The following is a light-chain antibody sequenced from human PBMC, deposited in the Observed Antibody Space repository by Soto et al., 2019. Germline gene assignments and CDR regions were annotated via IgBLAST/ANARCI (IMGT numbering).Light chain of an antibody. V-gene: IGKV1-5*03. CDR2: KAS. CDR1: QTISSW. J-gene: IGKJ1*01. CDR3: QQANSFPWT. Sequence: DIQMTQSPSTLSASVGDRVTITCRASQTISSWLAWYQQKPGKAPKLLIYKASSLESGVPSRFSASGSGTEFTLTISGLQPDDFATYYCQQANSFPWTFGQGTKVEI.